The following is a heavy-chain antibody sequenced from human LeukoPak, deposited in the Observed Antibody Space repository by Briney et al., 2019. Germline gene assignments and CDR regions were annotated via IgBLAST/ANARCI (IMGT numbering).Heavy chain of an antibody. J-gene: IGHJ3*02. D-gene: IGHD1-14*01. V-gene: IGHV3-30*01. CDR3: ARNHFNQNVFDI. Sequence: PGGSLRLSCAASGFTFSTYAIHWVRQAPGKGLEWVAIISYGENPYSYADSVQGRFTISRGNSQSTVHLQMNSLRPEDTAVYFCARNHFNQNVFDIWGQGTMVTVSS. CDR1: GFTFSTYA. CDR2: ISYGENPY.